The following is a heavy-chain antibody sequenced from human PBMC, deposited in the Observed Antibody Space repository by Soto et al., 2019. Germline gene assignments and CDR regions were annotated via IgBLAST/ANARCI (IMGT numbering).Heavy chain of an antibody. CDR2: IGSTDI. CDR1: GFTFNIHA. V-gene: IGHV3-23*01. J-gene: IGHJ3*01. D-gene: IGHD4-17*01. CDR3: AKDHFKGNGGFDGFDV. Sequence: GGSLRLSCAAAGFTFNIHAMSWVRQAPGKGLEWVSTIGSTDIYYADSVKGRFTISRDNSKNILFLQMNSLRADDTAVYYCAKDHFKGNGGFDGFDVWGQGTMVTVSS.